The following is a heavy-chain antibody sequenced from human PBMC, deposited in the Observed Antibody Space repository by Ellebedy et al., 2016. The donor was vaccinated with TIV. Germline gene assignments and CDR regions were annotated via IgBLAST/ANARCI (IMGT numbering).Heavy chain of an antibody. CDR3: ARGGQRWCVDTAMAPCALFDY. J-gene: IGHJ4*02. D-gene: IGHD5-18*01. V-gene: IGHV1-46*04. CDR2: INPSGGST. CDR1: GYTFTSYY. Sequence: AASVKVSCKASGYTFTSYYMHWVRQAPGQGLEWMGIINPSGGSTSYAQKLQGRVTMTRDTSTSTVYMELSSLRSEDTAVYYCARGGQRWCVDTAMAPCALFDYWGQGTLVTVSS.